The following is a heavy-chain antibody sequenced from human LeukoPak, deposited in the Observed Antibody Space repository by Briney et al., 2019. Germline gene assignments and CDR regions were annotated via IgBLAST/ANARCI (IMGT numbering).Heavy chain of an antibody. CDR3: ARGGDCGSTSCYGHMDV. J-gene: IGHJ6*03. D-gene: IGHD2-2*01. Sequence: SETLSLTCAVYGGSFSGYYWSWIRQPPGKGLEWIGEINHSGSTNYNPSLKSRVTISVDTSKNQFSLKLSSVTAADTAVYYCARGGDCGSTSCYGHMDVWGKGTTVTVSS. CDR2: INHSGST. CDR1: GGSFSGYY. V-gene: IGHV4-34*01.